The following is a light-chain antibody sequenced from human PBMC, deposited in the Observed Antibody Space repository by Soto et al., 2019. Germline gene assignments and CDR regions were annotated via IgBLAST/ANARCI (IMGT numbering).Light chain of an antibody. V-gene: IGKV3-15*01. CDR3: QQYNDWPPYT. CDR2: GAS. J-gene: IGKJ2*01. Sequence: EVVMTQSPATLSVSPGERATLSCRASQTISINLAWYQQKPGQAPRLLIYGASTRATDIPARFSGSGSGTEFTLTISSLQSEDVAVYYCQQYNDWPPYTFGQGTKLQIK. CDR1: QTISIN.